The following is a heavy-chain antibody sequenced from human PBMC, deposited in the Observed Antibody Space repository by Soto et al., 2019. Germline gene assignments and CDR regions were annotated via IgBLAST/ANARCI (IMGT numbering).Heavy chain of an antibody. D-gene: IGHD2-15*01. J-gene: IGHJ4*02. V-gene: IGHV1-18*04. CDR2: INPNSGNT. CDR3: ARGNRYCSGGSCYLRQFDY. CDR1: GYTFTGYY. Sequence: ASVKVSCKASGYTFTGYYMHWVRQAPGQGLEWMGWINPNSGNTNYAQKLQGRVTMTTDTSTSTAYMELRSLRSDDTAVYYCARGNRYCSGGSCYLRQFDYWGQGTLVTVSS.